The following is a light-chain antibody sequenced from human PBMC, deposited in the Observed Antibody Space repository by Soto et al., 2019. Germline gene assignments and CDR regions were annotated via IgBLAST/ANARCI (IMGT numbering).Light chain of an antibody. CDR1: SSHIGANSD. V-gene: IGLV1-40*01. CDR3: QSYDSSLSGPNV. CDR2: GNS. J-gene: IGLJ1*01. Sequence: QSVLTQPPSVSGAPGQRITISCTGSSSHIGANSDVHWYQQLPGTAPKLLIYGNSNRPSGVPDRFSGSKSGTSASLVITGLQAEDEADYYCQSYDSSLSGPNVFGTGTKVTVL.